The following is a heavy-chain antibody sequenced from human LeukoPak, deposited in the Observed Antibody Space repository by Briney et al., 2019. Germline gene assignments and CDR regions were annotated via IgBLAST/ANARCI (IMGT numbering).Heavy chain of an antibody. CDR1: GFSFSSYS. CDR2: ISYRSSPI. Sequence: GGSLRLSCAASGFSFSSYSMNWVRQAPGRGLEWVSYISYRSSPIHYADSVKGRFTISRDNAKNSLYLQMNSLRAEDTAVYYCARVRPYYDILTGSLNDAFDIWGQGTMVTVSS. V-gene: IGHV3-48*01. CDR3: ARVRPYYDILTGSLNDAFDI. D-gene: IGHD3-9*01. J-gene: IGHJ3*02.